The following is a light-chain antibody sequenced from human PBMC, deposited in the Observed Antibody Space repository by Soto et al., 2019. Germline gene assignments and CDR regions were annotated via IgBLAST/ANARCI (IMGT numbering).Light chain of an antibody. J-gene: IGKJ1*01. Sequence: DMQMTQSPSTLSASVGDRVTITCRASHSISNLLAWYQQKPGKAPKLLIYKASTLKSGVPSRFSGSGSGTEFTLTISSLQPDDFATYYCQHYNSYSEAFGQGTKVDIK. V-gene: IGKV1-5*03. CDR1: HSISNL. CDR3: QHYNSYSEA. CDR2: KAS.